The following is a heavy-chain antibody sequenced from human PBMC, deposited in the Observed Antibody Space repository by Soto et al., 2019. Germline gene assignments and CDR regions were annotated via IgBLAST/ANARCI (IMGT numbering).Heavy chain of an antibody. V-gene: IGHV4-59*08. CDR3: ARRYSSGFDF. CDR2: IYYSGST. CDR1: GGSLSSHY. J-gene: IGHJ4*02. D-gene: IGHD6-19*01. Sequence: ASETLSLTCTVSGGSLSSHYWSWIRQPPGKGLEWIGYIYYSGSTNYNPSLKSRVTISVDTSKNQFSLKLSSVTAADTAVYYCARRYSSGFDFWGQGTLVTVSS.